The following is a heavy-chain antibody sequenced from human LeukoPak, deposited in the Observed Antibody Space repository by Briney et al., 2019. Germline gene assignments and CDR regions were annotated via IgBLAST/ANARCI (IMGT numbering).Heavy chain of an antibody. V-gene: IGHV3-21*01. CDR1: GFTLSSYS. CDR3: ARGLAGWEFPRPVDY. D-gene: IGHD4-23*01. Sequence: GGSLRLSCAASGFTLSSYSMNWVRQAPGKGLEWVSSISFSCGTSRNDIYDADSVKGRFTISRDNANNTLYLQMNSLRAEDTAVYYCARGLAGWEFPRPVDYWAREPWSPSPQ. J-gene: IGHJ4*02. CDR2: ISFSCGTSRNDI.